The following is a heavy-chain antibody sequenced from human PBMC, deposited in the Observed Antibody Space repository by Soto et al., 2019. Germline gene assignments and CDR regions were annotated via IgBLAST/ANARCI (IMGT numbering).Heavy chain of an antibody. D-gene: IGHD6-13*01. J-gene: IGHJ3*02. CDR3: ARVYSSQDAFDI. CDR1: GFTFSSYS. Sequence: KPVGSLRLSCAASGFTFSSYSMNWVRQAPGKGLEWVSSISSSSSYIYYADSVKGRFTISRDNAKNSLYLQMNSLRAEDTAVYYCARVYSSQDAFDIWGQGTMVTVSS. CDR2: ISSSSSYI. V-gene: IGHV3-21*01.